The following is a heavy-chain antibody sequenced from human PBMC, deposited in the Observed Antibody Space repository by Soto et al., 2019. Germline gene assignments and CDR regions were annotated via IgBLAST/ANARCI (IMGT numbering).Heavy chain of an antibody. CDR1: GGSMNSYY. D-gene: IGHD2-15*01. J-gene: IGHJ1*01. Sequence: SETLSLTCTVSGGSMNSYYWSWIRRPPGKGLEWIGFVYSNGTTNYNLSLKSRVTMSVDTSTNQFSLTLKSVTAADSAVYYCARTPLFWGQGILVTVYS. V-gene: IGHV4-59*01. CDR3: ARTPLF. CDR2: VYSNGTT.